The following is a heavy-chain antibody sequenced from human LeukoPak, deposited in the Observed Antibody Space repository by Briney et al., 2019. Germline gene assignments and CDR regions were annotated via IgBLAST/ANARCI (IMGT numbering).Heavy chain of an antibody. Sequence: GGSLRLSCAASGFTFSNYWMSWVRQAPGEGLEWVSAMSSSDDGRYYAASVRGRFTISRDTSRSTLYLQMNSLRAEDTAVYYCAKAVVIVPTATPFDYWGQGTLVTVSS. CDR3: AKAVVIVPTATPFDY. V-gene: IGHV3-23*01. D-gene: IGHD2-2*01. CDR1: GFTFSNYW. J-gene: IGHJ4*02. CDR2: MSSSDDGR.